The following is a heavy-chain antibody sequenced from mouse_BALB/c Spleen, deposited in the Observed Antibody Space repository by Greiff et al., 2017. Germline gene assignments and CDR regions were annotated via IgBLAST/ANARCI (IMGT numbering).Heavy chain of an antibody. D-gene: IGHD2-1*01. CDR1: GYTFTSYW. CDR2: INPSTGYT. Sequence: QVQLKESGAELAKPGASVKMSCKASGYTFTSYWMHWVNQRPGQSLEWIGYINPSTGYTEYNQKFKDKATLTADKSSSTAYMQLSSLTSEDSAVYYCARLRGYGNYFDYWGQGTTLTVSS. V-gene: IGHV1-7*01. CDR3: ARLRGYGNYFDY. J-gene: IGHJ2*01.